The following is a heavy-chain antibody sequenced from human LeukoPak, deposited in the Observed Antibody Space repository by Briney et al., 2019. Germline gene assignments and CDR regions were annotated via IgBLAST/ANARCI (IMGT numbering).Heavy chain of an antibody. V-gene: IGHV3-48*02. J-gene: IGHJ4*02. CDR1: GSDFNTYS. Sequence: PGGSLRLSCAASGSDFNTYSMNWVRQAPGKGLEWVSYISSGSSTIYYADSVKGRFTISRDNAKNSLYLQMNSLRDEDTAVYYCAREVDYDSSGYYTPDFDYWGQGTLVTVSS. CDR3: AREVDYDSSGYYTPDFDY. D-gene: IGHD3-22*01. CDR2: ISSGSSTI.